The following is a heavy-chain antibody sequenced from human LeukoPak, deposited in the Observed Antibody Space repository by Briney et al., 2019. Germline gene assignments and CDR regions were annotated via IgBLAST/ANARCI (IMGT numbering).Heavy chain of an antibody. V-gene: IGHV4-39*01. CDR2: IYYSGST. Sequence: SETLSLTCTVSGGSISSSNYFWGGIRQPPGKGLEWIGSIYYSGSTYYNPSLKSRVTISVDTSKNQFSLKLSSVTAADTAVYYCARYCSSTSCYTGFDYWGQGSLVTVST. D-gene: IGHD2-2*02. CDR3: ARYCSSTSCYTGFDY. CDR1: GGSISSSNYF. J-gene: IGHJ4*02.